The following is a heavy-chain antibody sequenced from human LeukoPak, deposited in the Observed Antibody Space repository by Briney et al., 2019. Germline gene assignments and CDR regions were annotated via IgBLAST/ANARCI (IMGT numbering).Heavy chain of an antibody. CDR3: ARGDYGGFDLDY. J-gene: IGHJ4*02. CDR1: GGTFSSYT. Sequence: ASVKVSCKASGGTFSSYTISWVRQAPGQGLEWMGRINTNFGGTNYAQNFQGRVTMTRDTSISTAYMELSRLRSDDTAIYYWARGDYGGFDLDYWGQGTLVTVSS. V-gene: IGHV1-2*06. D-gene: IGHD4/OR15-4a*01. CDR2: INTNFGGT.